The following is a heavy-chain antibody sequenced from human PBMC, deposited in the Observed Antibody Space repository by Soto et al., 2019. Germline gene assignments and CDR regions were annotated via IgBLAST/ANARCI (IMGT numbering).Heavy chain of an antibody. CDR3: STRLDY. CDR2: INQDGTEK. CDR1: GFTFSDYW. V-gene: IGHV3-7*01. J-gene: IGHJ4*02. Sequence: EVQLVASGGGLVQPGGSLRLSCAASGFTFSDYWMDWVRQAPGKGLEWVANINQDGTEKHYVDSVKGRFTISRDNAKNSLYLQMSRLTAGDSALYYCSTRLDYWGQGTLVTVSS.